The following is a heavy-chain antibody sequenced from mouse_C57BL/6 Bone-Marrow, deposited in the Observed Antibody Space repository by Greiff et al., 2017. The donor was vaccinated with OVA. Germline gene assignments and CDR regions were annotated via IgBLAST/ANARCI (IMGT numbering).Heavy chain of an antibody. CDR2: IRSKSNNYAT. CDR1: GFSFNTYA. CDR3: VRQAPWWGFGY. D-gene: IGHD1-1*02. J-gene: IGHJ3*01. Sequence: EVKLVESGGGLVQPQGSLKLSCAASGFSFNTYAMNWVRQAPGQGLEWVARIRSKSNNYATYYADSVKDRFTISRDDSESMLYLQMNNLKTEDTARYYCVRQAPWWGFGYWGQGTLVTVSA. V-gene: IGHV10-1*01.